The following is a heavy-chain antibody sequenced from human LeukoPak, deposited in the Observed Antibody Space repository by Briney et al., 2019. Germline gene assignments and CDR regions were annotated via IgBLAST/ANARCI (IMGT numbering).Heavy chain of an antibody. Sequence: GGSLRLSCAASGFTFDDYGMSWVRQVPGKGLEGVSNINWNGGSTGYADSVRGRFTISRDNAKNSLYLQMNSLRAEDTALYYCARVSDISVAAYFDYWGQGTRVTVSS. CDR3: ARVSDISVAAYFDY. CDR2: INWNGGST. D-gene: IGHD6-19*01. CDR1: GFTFDDYG. J-gene: IGHJ4*02. V-gene: IGHV3-20*04.